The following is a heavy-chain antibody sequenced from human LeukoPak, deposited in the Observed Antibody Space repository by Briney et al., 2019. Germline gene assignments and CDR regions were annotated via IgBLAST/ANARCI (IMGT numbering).Heavy chain of an antibody. CDR2: IYYGGST. Sequence: SETLSLTCAVSGYSICSGYYWGWIRQPPGKGLEWIGSIYYGGSTHNNPSLKSRVTLSVDTSKNQFSLNLTSVTAADTAVYYCASNTGTVFDYWGQGALVTVSS. J-gene: IGHJ4*02. V-gene: IGHV4-38-2*01. CDR1: GYSICSGYY. D-gene: IGHD7-27*01. CDR3: ASNTGTVFDY.